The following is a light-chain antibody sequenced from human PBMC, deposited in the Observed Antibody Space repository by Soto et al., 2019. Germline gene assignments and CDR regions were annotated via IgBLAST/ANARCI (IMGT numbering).Light chain of an antibody. V-gene: IGKV3-15*01. CDR2: GAS. CDR3: QQYSNWPPMYT. Sequence: EIVMTQSPATLSVSPGERATLSCRASQSVSNSLAWYQQKPGQAPRLLIYGASTRATKVPVRFSGSGSGTEFTLTISSLQSEDFAVYYCQQYSNWPPMYTFGQGTRLEIK. J-gene: IGKJ5*01. CDR1: QSVSNS.